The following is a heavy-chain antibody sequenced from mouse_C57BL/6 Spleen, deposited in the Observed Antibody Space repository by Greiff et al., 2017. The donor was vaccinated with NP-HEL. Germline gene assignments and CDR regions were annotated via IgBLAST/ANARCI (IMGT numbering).Heavy chain of an antibody. CDR2: INPYNGGT. D-gene: IGHD2-10*02. V-gene: IGHV1-19*01. Sequence: VQLQQSGPVLVKPGASVKMSCKASGYTFTDYYMNWVKQSPGKSLEWIGVINPYNGGTSYNQKFKGKATLTVDKSSSTAYMELNSLTSEDSAVYYCARQYDQSYAMDYWGQGTSVTVSS. J-gene: IGHJ4*01. CDR3: ARQYDQSYAMDY. CDR1: GYTFTDYY.